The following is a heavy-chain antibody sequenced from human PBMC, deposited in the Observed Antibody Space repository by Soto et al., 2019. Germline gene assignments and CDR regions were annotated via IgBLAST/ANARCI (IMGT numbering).Heavy chain of an antibody. CDR3: ASRGGYYDFWSGYYRHYYYYGMDV. CDR1: GGSISSSSYY. D-gene: IGHD3-3*01. J-gene: IGHJ6*02. V-gene: IGHV4-39*01. Sequence: SETLSLTCTVSGGSISSSSYYWGWIRQPPGKGLEWIGSIYYSGSTYYNPSLKSRVTISVDTSKNQFSLKLSSVTAADTAVYYCASRGGYYDFWSGYYRHYYYYGMDVWGQGTTVTVSS. CDR2: IYYSGST.